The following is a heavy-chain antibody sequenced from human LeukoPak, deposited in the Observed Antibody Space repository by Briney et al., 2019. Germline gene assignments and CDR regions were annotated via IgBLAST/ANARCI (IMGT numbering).Heavy chain of an antibody. D-gene: IGHD3-16*01. Sequence: TSSETLSLTCAVYGGSFSGYYWSWIRQPPGKGLEWIGEINHSGSTNYNPSLKSRVTISVDTSKNQCSLKLTSVSAADTAVYYCARLKLGAYFDLWGRGTLVTVSS. CDR3: ARLKLGAYFDL. V-gene: IGHV4-34*01. CDR1: GGSFSGYY. J-gene: IGHJ2*01. CDR2: INHSGST.